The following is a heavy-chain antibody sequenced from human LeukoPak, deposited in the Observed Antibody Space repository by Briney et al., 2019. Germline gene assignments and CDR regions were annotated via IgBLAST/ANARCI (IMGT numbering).Heavy chain of an antibody. CDR2: IRYDGSTK. CDR1: GFTFTNYG. V-gene: IGHV3-30*02. Sequence: GGSLRLSCAASGFTFTNYGMHSVRQAPGKGLEGVAFIRYDGSTKYYADSVKGRFTISRDSSKNTLFLQMDSLRAEDTAVYYCAKVACSITSCYFTDYWGQGTMVTVSS. J-gene: IGHJ4*02. CDR3: AKVACSITSCYFTDY. D-gene: IGHD2-2*01.